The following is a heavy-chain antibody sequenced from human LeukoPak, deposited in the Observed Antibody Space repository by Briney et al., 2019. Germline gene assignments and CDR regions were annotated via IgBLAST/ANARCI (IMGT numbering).Heavy chain of an antibody. CDR3: ARVNTRNWFDP. CDR2: IYYSGST. J-gene: IGHJ5*02. CDR1: GGSISSGGYY. V-gene: IGHV4-31*03. Sequence: SQTLSLTCTVSGGSISSGGYYWSWIRQHPGKGLEWIGYIYYSGSTYSNPSLKSRVTISVDTSKNQFSLKLSSVTAADTAVYYCARVNTRNWFDPWDQGTLVTVSS. D-gene: IGHD2-15*01.